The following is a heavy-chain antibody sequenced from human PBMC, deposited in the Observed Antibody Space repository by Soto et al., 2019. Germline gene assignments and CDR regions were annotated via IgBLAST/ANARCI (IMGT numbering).Heavy chain of an antibody. Sequence: GGSLRLSCAASGFTFSSYGMHWVRQAPGKGLEWVAVISYDGSNKYYADSVKGRFTISRDNSKNTLYLQMNSLRAEDTAVYYCAKAYKGDIVVVPAATGPMDVWGQGTTVTAP. CDR3: AKAYKGDIVVVPAATGPMDV. CDR1: GFTFSSYG. CDR2: ISYDGSNK. J-gene: IGHJ6*02. V-gene: IGHV3-30*18. D-gene: IGHD2-2*01.